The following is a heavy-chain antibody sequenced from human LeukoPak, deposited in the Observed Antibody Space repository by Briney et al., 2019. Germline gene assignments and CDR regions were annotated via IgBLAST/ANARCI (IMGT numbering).Heavy chain of an antibody. V-gene: IGHV1-2*02. CDR1: GYTFTGYY. CDR2: INPNSGGT. Sequence: GPSVKVSCKASGYTFTGYYMHWVRQAPGPGLEWMGWINPNSGGTNYAQKFQGRVTMTRDTSISTAYMELSRLRSDDTAVYYCARATSSDYDFWSGYWYYFDYWGQGTLVTVSS. D-gene: IGHD3-3*01. J-gene: IGHJ4*02. CDR3: ARATSSDYDFWSGYWYYFDY.